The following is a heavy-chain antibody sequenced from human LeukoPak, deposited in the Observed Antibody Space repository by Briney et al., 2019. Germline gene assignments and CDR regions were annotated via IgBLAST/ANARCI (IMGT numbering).Heavy chain of an antibody. D-gene: IGHD1-26*01. Sequence: GGSLRLSCAASGFTFTSYSMNWVRRAPGRGLEWVSSISSGSSYIYYADSVKGRITISRDNSKNSLYLHMNSLRAEDTAIYYCASERREDDAFDIRGQGTMVTVSS. CDR3: ASERREDDAFDI. CDR1: GFTFTSYS. J-gene: IGHJ3*02. V-gene: IGHV3-21*01. CDR2: ISSGSSYI.